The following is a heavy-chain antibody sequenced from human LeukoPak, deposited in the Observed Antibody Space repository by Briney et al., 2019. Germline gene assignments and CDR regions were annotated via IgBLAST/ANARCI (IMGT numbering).Heavy chain of an antibody. J-gene: IGHJ4*02. V-gene: IGHV3-73*01. CDR2: IRSKAHAYAT. CDR1: GFAFSGSV. Sequence: GGSLRLSCAASGFAFSGSVIHWVRQASGKGLEWVGRIRSKAHAYATAYTASVEGRFTISRDDSKNTAYLQMNSLKTEDTAVYYCTTLVDTTTDYWGQGTLVTVSS. CDR3: TTLVDTTTDY. D-gene: IGHD5-18*01.